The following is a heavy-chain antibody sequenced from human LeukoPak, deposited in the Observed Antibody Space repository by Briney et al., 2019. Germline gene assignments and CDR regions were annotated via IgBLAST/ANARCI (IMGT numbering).Heavy chain of an antibody. CDR2: IYYSGST. CDR3: ARDLPHTVTTWGYYGMDV. Sequence: SETLSLTCTVSGGSISSGGYYWSWIRQHPGKGLEWIGYIYYSGSTYYNPSLKSRVTISVDTSKNQFSLKLSSVAAADTAVYYCARDLPHTVTTWGYYGMDVWGQGTTVTVSS. V-gene: IGHV4-30-4*08. J-gene: IGHJ6*02. CDR1: GGSISSGGYY. D-gene: IGHD4-17*01.